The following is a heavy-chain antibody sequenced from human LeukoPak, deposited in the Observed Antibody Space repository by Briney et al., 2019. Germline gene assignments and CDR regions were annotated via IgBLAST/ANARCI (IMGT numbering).Heavy chain of an antibody. CDR3: AREEMPGKFDY. V-gene: IGHV3-23*01. J-gene: IGHJ4*02. CDR1: GFTFSTYA. Sequence: SGGSLRLSCAASGFTFSTYAMTWVRQAPGKGLEWVSLISGTGGSTYYADSVKGRFTISRDNSKNTLYLQMNSLRAEDTAVYYCAREEMPGKFDYWGQGTLVTVSS. D-gene: IGHD1-26*01. CDR2: ISGTGGST.